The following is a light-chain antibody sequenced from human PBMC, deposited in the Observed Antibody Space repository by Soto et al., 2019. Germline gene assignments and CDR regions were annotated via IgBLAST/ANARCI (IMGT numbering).Light chain of an antibody. J-gene: IGLJ2*01. CDR3: SSYTDSSTLV. CDR1: SSDVGDYNY. Sequence: HSALTQPASVSGSPGQSITISCTGTSSDVGDYNYVSWYQHHPGKAPKLMIYDVSNRPSGVSNRFSGSKSGNTASLTISGLQAEDEADYYCSSYTDSSTLVFGGGTQLTVL. CDR2: DVS. V-gene: IGLV2-14*03.